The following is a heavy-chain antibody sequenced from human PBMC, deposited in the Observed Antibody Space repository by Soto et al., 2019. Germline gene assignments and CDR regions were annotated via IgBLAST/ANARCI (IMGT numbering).Heavy chain of an antibody. Sequence: SVNVSGKASGCTFSRDTSSVGLQAPNPGLEWMGRIIPILGIANYAQKFQGRVTITADKSTSTAYMELSSLRSEDTAVYYCARGKGYCSRTSCYEDWFDPWGQGTLVTVSS. V-gene: IGHV1-69*02. CDR3: ARGKGYCSRTSCYEDWFDP. CDR1: GCTFSRDT. J-gene: IGHJ5*02. D-gene: IGHD2-2*01. CDR2: IIPILGIA.